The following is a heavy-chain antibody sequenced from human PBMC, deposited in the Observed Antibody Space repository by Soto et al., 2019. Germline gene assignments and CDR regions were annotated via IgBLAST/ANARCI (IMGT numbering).Heavy chain of an antibody. V-gene: IGHV1-18*01. CDR3: ASHNYYDSSGYLDDYYYYGMDV. CDR2: ISAYNGNT. Sequence: ASVKVSCKASGYTFTSYGIIWVRQAPGQGLEWMGWISAYNGNTNYAQKLQGRVTMTTDTSTSTAYMELRSLRSDDTAVYYCASHNYYDSSGYLDDYYYYGMDVWGQGTTVTVSS. J-gene: IGHJ6*02. D-gene: IGHD3-22*01. CDR1: GYTFTSYG.